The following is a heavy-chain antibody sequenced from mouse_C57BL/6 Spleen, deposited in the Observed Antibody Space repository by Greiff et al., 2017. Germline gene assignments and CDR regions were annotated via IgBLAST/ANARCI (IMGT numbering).Heavy chain of an antibody. CDR3: VRQGCENAMGY. CDR1: GFSFNTYA. V-gene: IGHV10-1*01. J-gene: IGHJ4*01. CDR2: IRSKSNNYAT. Sequence: EVQRVESGGGLVQPKGSLKLSCAASGFSFNTYAMNWVRQDPGKGLEWVARIRSKSNNYATYYADSVKDRFTISRDDSKSMLYLQMNTLKTEDTAMYYCVRQGCENAMGYWGQGTSLTVSS.